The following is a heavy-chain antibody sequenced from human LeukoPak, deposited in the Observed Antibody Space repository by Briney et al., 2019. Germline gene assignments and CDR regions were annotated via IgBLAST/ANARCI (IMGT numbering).Heavy chain of an antibody. D-gene: IGHD3-22*01. V-gene: IGHV3-23*01. CDR3: AREMVDSSGYRRPFDY. Sequence: PGGSLRLSCAASGFTFSSYAMSWVRQAPGKGLEWVSSISGSGGSTYYADSVKGRFTISRDNSKNTLYLQMNSLRAEDTAVYYCAREMVDSSGYRRPFDYWGQGTLVTVSS. CDR2: ISGSGGST. J-gene: IGHJ4*02. CDR1: GFTFSSYA.